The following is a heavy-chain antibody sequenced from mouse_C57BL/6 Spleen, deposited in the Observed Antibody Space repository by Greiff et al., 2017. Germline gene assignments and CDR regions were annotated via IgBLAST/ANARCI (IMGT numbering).Heavy chain of an antibody. Sequence: ESGPGLVKPSQSLSLTCSVTGYSITSGYYWNWIRQFPGNKLEWMGYISYDGSNNYNPSLKNRISITRDTSKNQFFLKLNSVTTEDTATYYCARRGNWDEGYFDVWGTGTTVTVSS. D-gene: IGHD4-1*02. CDR2: ISYDGSN. J-gene: IGHJ1*03. V-gene: IGHV3-6*01. CDR1: GYSITSGYY. CDR3: ARRGNWDEGYFDV.